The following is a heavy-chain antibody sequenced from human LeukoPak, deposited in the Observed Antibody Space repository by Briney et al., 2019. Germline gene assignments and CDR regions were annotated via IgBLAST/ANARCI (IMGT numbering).Heavy chain of an antibody. CDR3: ARGSGVAAAGSADY. D-gene: IGHD6-13*01. J-gene: IGHJ4*02. CDR2: INHSGST. CDR1: GGSFSGYY. Sequence: SETLSLTCAVYGGSFSGYYWSWIRQPPGKGLEWIGEINHSGSTNYNPSLKSRVTISVDTSKNRFSLKLSSVTAADTAVYYCARGSGVAAAGSADYWGQGTLVTVSS. V-gene: IGHV4-34*01.